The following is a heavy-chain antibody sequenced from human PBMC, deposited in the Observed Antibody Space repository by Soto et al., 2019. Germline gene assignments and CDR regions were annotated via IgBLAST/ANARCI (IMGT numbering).Heavy chain of an antibody. CDR3: VRDAAWSFDY. Sequence: EMQLVESGGGLVQPGGSLRLSCAASGFTFSNQWMSWVRQAPGKGLEWVAKVNEDGSEKSYVDSVKGRFTISRDNAMSSLYLQMDGLRAEDTAVYHCVRDAAWSFDYWGQGTVVTVSS. CDR2: VNEDGSEK. V-gene: IGHV3-7*01. CDR1: GFTFSNQW. D-gene: IGHD2-15*01. J-gene: IGHJ4*02.